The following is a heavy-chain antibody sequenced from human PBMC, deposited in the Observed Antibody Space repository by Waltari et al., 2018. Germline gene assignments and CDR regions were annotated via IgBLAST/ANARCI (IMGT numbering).Heavy chain of an antibody. V-gene: IGHV3-30-3*01. CDR2: ISYDGSNK. J-gene: IGHJ4*02. CDR3: AREADSGSYSGFFDY. D-gene: IGHD1-26*01. CDR1: GFTFSSYA. Sequence: QVQLVESGGGVVQPGRSLRLSCAASGFTFSSYAMHWVRQAPGKGLEWVAVISYDGSNKYYADSAKGRFTISRDNSKNTLYLQMNSLRAEDTAVYYCAREADSGSYSGFFDYWGQGTLVTVSS.